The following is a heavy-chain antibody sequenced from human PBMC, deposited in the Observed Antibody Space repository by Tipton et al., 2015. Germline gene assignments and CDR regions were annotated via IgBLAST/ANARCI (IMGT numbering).Heavy chain of an antibody. CDR1: GFSVSSKH. D-gene: IGHD3-10*01. CDR2: ISRSSGNQ. V-gene: IGHV3-48*02. J-gene: IGHJ4*02. Sequence: GSLRLSCAASGFSVSSKHMSWVRQAPGRGLEWVSYISRSSGNQYYADSVKGRFTISRDNAKNSLYLQMNSLRDEDTAVFYCTREAPGADFDYWGLGTLVTVSS. CDR3: TREAPGADFDY.